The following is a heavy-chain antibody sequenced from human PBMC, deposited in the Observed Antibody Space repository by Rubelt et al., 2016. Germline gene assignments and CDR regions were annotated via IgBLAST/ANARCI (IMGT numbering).Heavy chain of an antibody. J-gene: IGHJ5*02. V-gene: IGHV1-24*01. CDR1: GYTLTELS. CDR2: FDPEDGET. Sequence: QVQLVQSGAEVKKPGASVTVSCKVSGYTLTELSMHWVRQAPGKGLEWMGGFDPEDGETIYAQKFQGRVTITEDESTSTAYMELSILRSEDTAVYYWARGQWELVWFDPWGQETLVTVSS. CDR3: ARGQWELVWFDP. D-gene: IGHD1-26*01.